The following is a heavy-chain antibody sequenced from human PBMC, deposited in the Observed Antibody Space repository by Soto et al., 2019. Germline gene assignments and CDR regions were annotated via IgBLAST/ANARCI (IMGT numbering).Heavy chain of an antibody. CDR1: GGSFTSNNW. V-gene: IGHV4-4*02. CDR2: IYRTGST. D-gene: IGHD1-7*01. J-gene: IGHJ4*02. CDR3: ASRDPGTSVDY. Sequence: PSETLSLTSAVSGGSFTSNNWWTWVRQPPGQGLEWIGEIYRTGSTNYNPSLKSRVTISLDKSENQFSLKVTSLTAADTAVYYCASRDPGTSVDYWGQRTLVTVS.